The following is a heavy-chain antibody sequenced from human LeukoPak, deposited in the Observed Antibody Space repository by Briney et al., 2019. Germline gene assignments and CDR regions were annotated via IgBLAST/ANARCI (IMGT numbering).Heavy chain of an antibody. D-gene: IGHD6-6*01. J-gene: IGHJ4*02. CDR2: ISSSSDYI. Sequence: GGSLRLSCAASGFTFSSYSMNWVRQAPGKGLEWVSSISSSSDYIYYADSVKGRFTISRDNAKNSLYLQMNSLRVEDTAVYYCARDRPFGIASPDYWGQGTLVTVSS. V-gene: IGHV3-21*01. CDR1: GFTFSSYS. CDR3: ARDRPFGIASPDY.